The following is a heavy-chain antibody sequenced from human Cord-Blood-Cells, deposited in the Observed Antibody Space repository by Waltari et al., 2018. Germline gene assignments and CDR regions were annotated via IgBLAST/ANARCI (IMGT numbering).Heavy chain of an antibody. V-gene: IGHV3-48*02. CDR3: ARVRWFDP. CDR2: ISSISSTI. CDR1: GFTFSSYS. J-gene: IGHJ5*02. Sequence: EVQLVESGGGLVQPGGSLRLSCAASGFTFSSYSMNWVRQAPGKGLKLVSYISSISSTIYYANSLKGRFTISRDNAKNSLYLQMNSLRDEDTAVYYCARVRWFDPWGQGTLVTVSS.